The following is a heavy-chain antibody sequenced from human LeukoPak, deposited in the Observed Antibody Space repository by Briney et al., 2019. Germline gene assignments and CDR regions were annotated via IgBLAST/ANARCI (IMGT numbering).Heavy chain of an antibody. Sequence: PSETLSLTCAVYGRPFSGYYRSWVRQPPGKGLEWIGEINHSGSTNYNPSLKSRVTISEDTSKNQFSLKLSSVTAEDTAAYYCARVSVVRYFDWLSPWGQGTLVTVSS. V-gene: IGHV4-34*01. D-gene: IGHD3-9*01. CDR2: INHSGST. J-gene: IGHJ5*02. CDR1: GRPFSGYY. CDR3: ARVSVVRYFDWLSP.